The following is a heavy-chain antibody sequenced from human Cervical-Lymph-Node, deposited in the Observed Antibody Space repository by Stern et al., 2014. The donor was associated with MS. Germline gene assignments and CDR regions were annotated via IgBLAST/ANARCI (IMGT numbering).Heavy chain of an antibody. CDR2: ISYDGSNK. Sequence: VQLVQSGGGVVQPGRSLRLSCAASGFTFSSYGMHWVRQAPGKGLEWVAVISYDGSNKYYADSVKGRFTISRDNSKNTLYLQMNSLRAEDTAVYYCAKDHSSSWYSNWFDPWGQGTLVTVSS. J-gene: IGHJ5*02. CDR3: AKDHSSSWYSNWFDP. D-gene: IGHD6-13*01. CDR1: GFTFSSYG. V-gene: IGHV3-30*18.